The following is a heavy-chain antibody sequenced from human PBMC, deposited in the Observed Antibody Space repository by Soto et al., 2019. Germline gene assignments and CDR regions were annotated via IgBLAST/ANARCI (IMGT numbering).Heavy chain of an antibody. J-gene: IGHJ4*02. V-gene: IGHV3-23*01. D-gene: IGHD1-1*01. CDR2: ISGSGGST. CDR3: AKDNQYTMRTGTAFDY. CDR1: GFTVSSYA. Sequence: GGSLRLSCAASGFTVSSYAMSWVRQAPGKGLEWVSAISGSGGSTYYADSVKGRSTCSRNNSKNTLYLQMNSLRAEDTAVYYCAKDNQYTMRTGTAFDYWGQGTLVTVSS.